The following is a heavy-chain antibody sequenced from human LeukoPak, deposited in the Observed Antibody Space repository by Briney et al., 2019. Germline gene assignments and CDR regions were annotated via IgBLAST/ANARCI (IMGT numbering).Heavy chain of an antibody. Sequence: GGSLRLSCAASGFSFRSYAMSWVRQAPGMGLEWVSAISGSGGTTDYADSVKGRFTISRDNSKNTLYLQMNSLRAEDTDVYYCATAAGADFFDYWGQGTLVTVSS. CDR1: GFSFRSYA. CDR3: ATAAGADFFDY. J-gene: IGHJ4*02. D-gene: IGHD3-3*01. V-gene: IGHV3-23*01. CDR2: ISGSGGTT.